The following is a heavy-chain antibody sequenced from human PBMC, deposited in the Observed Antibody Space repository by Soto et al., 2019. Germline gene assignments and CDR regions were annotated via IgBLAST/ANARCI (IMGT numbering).Heavy chain of an antibody. Sequence: SETLSLTCTVSGGSISSGDYYWNWIRQPPGKGLEWIGYIYFSGSTYYSPSLKSRVIISLDTSKNQFSLKLSSVTAADTAVYYCARELTGYRFGPGEVYWGQGTLVTVSS. D-gene: IGHD5-18*01. CDR3: ARELTGYRFGPGEVY. CDR2: IYFSGST. V-gene: IGHV4-30-4*01. CDR1: GGSISSGDYY. J-gene: IGHJ4*02.